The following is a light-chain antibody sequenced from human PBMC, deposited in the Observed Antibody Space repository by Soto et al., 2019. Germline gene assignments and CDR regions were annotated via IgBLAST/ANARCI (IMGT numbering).Light chain of an antibody. CDR2: DAS. CDR3: QHYNSYSEA. J-gene: IGKJ1*01. CDR1: QSISHW. Sequence: DIQMTQPPATLSASVGDSVTITCRASQSISHWLAWYQQKPGKAPKFLIYDASSLESGVPSRFSGSGSGTEFTLTISSLQPDDFATYYCQHYNSYSEAFGQGTKVDIK. V-gene: IGKV1-5*01.